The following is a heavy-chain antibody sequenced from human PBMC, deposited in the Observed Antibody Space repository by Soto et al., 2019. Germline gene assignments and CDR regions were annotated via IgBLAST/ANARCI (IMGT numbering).Heavy chain of an antibody. J-gene: IGHJ3*02. V-gene: IGHV1-69*13. CDR1: GGTFSSYA. CDR2: IIPIFGTA. Sequence: PVKVSCKASGGTFSSYAISWVRQAPGQGLEWMGGIIPIFGTANYAQKFQGRVTITADESTSTAYMELSSLRSEDTAVYYCARVGLAAAGRGRDAFDIWGQGTMVTVSS. D-gene: IGHD6-13*01. CDR3: ARVGLAAAGRGRDAFDI.